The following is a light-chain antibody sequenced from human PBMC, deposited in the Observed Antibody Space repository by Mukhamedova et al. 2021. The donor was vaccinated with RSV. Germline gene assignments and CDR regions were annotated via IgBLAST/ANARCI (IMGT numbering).Light chain of an antibody. Sequence: QAPKLLIYGTSIRASGIPDRFSGSGSGTEFTLSIISLQSEDVAVYYCQQYDNXPPCRFVLGT. V-gene: IGKV3-15*01. J-gene: IGKJ2*04. CDR2: GTS. CDR3: QQYDNXPPCR.